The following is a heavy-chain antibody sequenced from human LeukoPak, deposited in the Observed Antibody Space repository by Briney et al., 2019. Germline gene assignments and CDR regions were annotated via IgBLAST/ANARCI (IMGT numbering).Heavy chain of an antibody. D-gene: IGHD6-13*01. CDR2: ISGSGGST. CDR1: GFTFSSYA. CDR3: AREALPHSWYDDRESPYFDY. Sequence: SGGSLRLSCAASGFTFSSYAMSWVRQAPGKGLEWVSAISGSGGSTYYADSVKGRFTISRDNSKNTLYLQMNSLRAEDTAVYYCAREALPHSWYDDRESPYFDYWGQGTLVTVSS. J-gene: IGHJ4*02. V-gene: IGHV3-23*01.